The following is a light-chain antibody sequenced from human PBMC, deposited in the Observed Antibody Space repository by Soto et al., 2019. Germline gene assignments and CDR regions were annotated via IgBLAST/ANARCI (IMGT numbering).Light chain of an antibody. CDR2: SDT. Sequence: QSVLTQAPSASGTPGQRVTISCPGSRSNIGRNTVNWYQQLPGAAPKLVIYSDTQRPSGVPDRFIGSKSDTSASLAISGLRSEDEADYYCAAWDDSLTAFVFGTGTKVTVL. V-gene: IGLV1-44*01. CDR3: AAWDDSLTAFV. J-gene: IGLJ1*01. CDR1: RSNIGRNT.